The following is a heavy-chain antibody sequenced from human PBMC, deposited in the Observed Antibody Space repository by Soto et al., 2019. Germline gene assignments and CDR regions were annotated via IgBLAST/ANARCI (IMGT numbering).Heavy chain of an antibody. CDR1: GFTFSTYG. CDR3: ARAYWAYGSGSDYNAVLDY. D-gene: IGHD3-10*01. J-gene: IGHJ4*02. Sequence: QVKLVESGGGVVQPGTSLRLSCAASGFTFSTYGMHWVRQAPGKGLEWVALMYYDGSRKIYTDSVKGRFTISRDNSKNTLYLQMSSLRAEDTAVYYCARAYWAYGSGSDYNAVLDYWGQGTLVTVSS. V-gene: IGHV3-33*01. CDR2: MYYDGSRK.